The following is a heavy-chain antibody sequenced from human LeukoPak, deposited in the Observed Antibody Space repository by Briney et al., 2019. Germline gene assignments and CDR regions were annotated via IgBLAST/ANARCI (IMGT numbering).Heavy chain of an antibody. CDR3: ARRDCSSTSCYVAY. CDR1: GASISSYY. D-gene: IGHD2-2*01. Sequence: PSETLSLTCTVSGASISSYYWSCIRQPPGKGLEWIGYIYYSGSTNYNPSLKSRVTISVDTSKNQFSLKLSSVTAADTAVYYCARRDCSSTSCYVAYWGQGTLVTVSS. CDR2: IYYSGST. V-gene: IGHV4-59*08. J-gene: IGHJ4*02.